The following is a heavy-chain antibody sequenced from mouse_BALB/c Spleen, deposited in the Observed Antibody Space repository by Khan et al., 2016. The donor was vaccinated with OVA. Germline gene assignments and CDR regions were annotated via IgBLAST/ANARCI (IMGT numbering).Heavy chain of an antibody. CDR2: VSTGGGYT. V-gene: IGHV5-6*02. J-gene: IGHJ3*01. CDR3: ARLAYYYDREGFAY. Sequence: EVMLVESGGDLVKPGGSLKLSCAASGFTFSTYGMSWVRQTPDKRLEWVATVSTGGGYTYYPDSVKGRFTISRDNAKNTLYLQMSSLKSEETAMFYWARLAYYYDREGFAYWGQGTLVTVSA. D-gene: IGHD1-1*01. CDR1: GFTFSTYG.